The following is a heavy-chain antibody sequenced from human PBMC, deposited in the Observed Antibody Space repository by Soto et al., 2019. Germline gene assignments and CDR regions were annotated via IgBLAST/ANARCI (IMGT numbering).Heavy chain of an antibody. V-gene: IGHV3-53*01. CDR3: ARAPGTYYYGLDV. Sequence: GGSLRLSCAASGFTVRSHYMSWVRQAPGKGLEWVSTTYTDGTTSYADTVKGRFTISRDNSKNTLHLQMSSLRAEDTAVFYCARAPGTYYYGLDVWGQGXTVTVSS. CDR1: GFTVRSHY. D-gene: IGHD3-10*01. CDR2: TYTDGTT. J-gene: IGHJ6*02.